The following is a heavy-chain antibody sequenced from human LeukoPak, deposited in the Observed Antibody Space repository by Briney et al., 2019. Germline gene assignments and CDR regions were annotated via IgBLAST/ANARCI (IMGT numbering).Heavy chain of an antibody. V-gene: IGHV3-7*04. CDR2: IKQDGSEK. D-gene: IGHD6-13*01. CDR3: ARGTIAAAGYYYFDY. J-gene: IGHJ4*02. Sequence: GGSLRLSCAASGFTFSSYWVSWVRQAPGKGLEWVANIKQDGSEKYYVDSVKGRFTISRENAKKSLYLEMNSLRAEDTAVYYCARGTIAAAGYYYFDYWGQGTQVTVSS. CDR1: GFTFSSYW.